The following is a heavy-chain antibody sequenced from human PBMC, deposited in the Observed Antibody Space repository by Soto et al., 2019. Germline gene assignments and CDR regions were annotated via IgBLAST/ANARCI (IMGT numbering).Heavy chain of an antibody. V-gene: IGHV5-10-1*01. CDR1: GYSFNTFW. J-gene: IGHJ6*02. Sequence: LWESLKISCKTSGYSFNTFWISWVRQVPGKGLEWMGRIDPGDSNTNYSPSFQGHVTLSVDKSIGTAYLQWSSLKASDTAIYYCARQGGYYYYGMDVWGQGTAVTVSS. CDR3: ARQGGYYYYGMDV. CDR2: IDPGDSNT. D-gene: IGHD2-15*01.